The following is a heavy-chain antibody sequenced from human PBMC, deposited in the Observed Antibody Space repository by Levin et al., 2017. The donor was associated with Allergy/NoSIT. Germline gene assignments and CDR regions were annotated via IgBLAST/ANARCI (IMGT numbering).Heavy chain of an antibody. J-gene: IGHJ6*03. CDR2: INHSGST. Sequence: SETLSLTCAVYGGSFSGYYWSWIRQPPGKGLEWIGEINHSGSTNYNPSLKSRVTISVDTSKNQFSLKLSSVTAADTAVYYCARRHIDYYGSGSYYPYYYYYMDVWGKGTTVTVSS. V-gene: IGHV4-34*01. CDR1: GGSFSGYY. D-gene: IGHD3-10*01. CDR3: ARRHIDYYGSGSYYPYYYYYMDV.